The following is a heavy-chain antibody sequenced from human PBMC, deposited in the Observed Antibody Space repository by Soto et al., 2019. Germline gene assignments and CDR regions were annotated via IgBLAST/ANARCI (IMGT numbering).Heavy chain of an antibody. CDR2: TYYRSKWYN. CDR1: GDSVSNSSAA. D-gene: IGHD6-13*01. CDR3: ARDSIGVAGTGLWFDP. V-gene: IGHV6-1*01. J-gene: IGHJ5*02. Sequence: KQSQTLSLTCAISGDSVSNSSAAWNWIRQSPSRGLEWLGRTYYRSKWYNDYALSVKSRISINPDTSKKQFSLQLNSVTPEDTAVYYCARDSIGVAGTGLWFDPWGQGTLVTVSS.